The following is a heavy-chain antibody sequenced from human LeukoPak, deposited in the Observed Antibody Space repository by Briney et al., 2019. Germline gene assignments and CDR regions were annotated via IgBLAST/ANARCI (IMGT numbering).Heavy chain of an antibody. V-gene: IGHV4-59*08. D-gene: IGHD2-15*01. CDR3: ARLNCSGGSCYSGYYYYGMDV. CDR1: GGSISSYY. Sequence: SETLSLTCTVSGGSISSYYWSWTRQPPGKGLEWIGYIYYSGSTNYNPSLKSRVTISVDTSKNQFSLKLSSVTAADTAVYYCARLNCSGGSCYSGYYYYGMDVWGQGTTVTVSS. J-gene: IGHJ6*02. CDR2: IYYSGST.